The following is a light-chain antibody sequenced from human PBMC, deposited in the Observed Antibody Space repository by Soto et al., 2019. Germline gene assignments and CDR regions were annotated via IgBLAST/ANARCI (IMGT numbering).Light chain of an antibody. Sequence: DIQMTQSPSTLSASVGDRVTITCRASQSVSSWLAWYQQKPGKAPNLLIYTASSLESGVPSRFSGSGSGTEFTLTISSLQPDDFATYYCQQYNSAWTLGQWTTVEIK. CDR1: QSVSSW. J-gene: IGKJ1*01. CDR2: TAS. CDR3: QQYNSAWT. V-gene: IGKV1-5*03.